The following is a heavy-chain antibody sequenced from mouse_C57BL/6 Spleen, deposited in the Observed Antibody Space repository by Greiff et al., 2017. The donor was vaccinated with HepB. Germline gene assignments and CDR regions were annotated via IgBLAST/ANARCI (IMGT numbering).Heavy chain of an antibody. CDR3: ARRDDYDYYFYY. D-gene: IGHD2-4*01. CDR1: GYTFTSSW. CDR2: INPSNGGT. J-gene: IGHJ2*01. V-gene: IGHV1-53*01. Sequence: QVQLQQPGTELVKPGASVKLSCKASGYTFTSSWMHWVKQRPGQGLEWIGNINPSNGGTTYNEKFKCKATLTVDKSSSTASMPLSSLTSEDSAVYYCARRDDYDYYFYYWGQGTTLTVSS.